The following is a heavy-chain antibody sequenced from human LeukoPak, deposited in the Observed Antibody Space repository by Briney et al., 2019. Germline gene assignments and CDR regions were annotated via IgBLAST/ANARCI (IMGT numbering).Heavy chain of an antibody. V-gene: IGHV1-18*01. CDR2: ISAYNGNT. J-gene: IGHJ6*03. CDR1: GYTFTSYG. Sequence: ASVKVSCKASGYTFTSYGISWVRQAPGQGLEWMGWISAYNGNTNYAQKFQGRVTMTRDTSISTAYMELSRLRSDDTAVYYCARDLGYCSGGSCYWPFYYYYYMDVWGKGTTVTVSS. CDR3: ARDLGYCSGGSCYWPFYYYYYMDV. D-gene: IGHD2-15*01.